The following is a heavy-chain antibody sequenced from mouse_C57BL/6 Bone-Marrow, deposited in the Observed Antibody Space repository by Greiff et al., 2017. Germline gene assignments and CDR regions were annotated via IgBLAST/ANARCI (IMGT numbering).Heavy chain of an antibody. D-gene: IGHD1-1*01. CDR1: GYTFTSYW. J-gene: IGHJ1*03. V-gene: IGHV1-64*01. CDR3: AREYYGSSHWYFDV. Sequence: QVQLQQPGAELVKPGASVKLSCKASGYTFTSYWMHWVKQRPGHGLEWIGVIHPNSGSTNYNEKFKSKATLTVDKSSSTAYMQLSSLTSEDSAVYDCAREYYGSSHWYFDVWGTGPTVTVSS. CDR2: IHPNSGST.